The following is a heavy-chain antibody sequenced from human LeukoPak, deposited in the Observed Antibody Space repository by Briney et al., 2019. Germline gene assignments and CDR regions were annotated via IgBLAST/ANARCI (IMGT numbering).Heavy chain of an antibody. J-gene: IGHJ4*02. CDR3: ARFYCTSTVCYPDY. Sequence: SETLSLTCTVSGGSVSSTSYYWSWIRQPPGKGLEWIAEINHSGSATYNPSLRSRVTISVDTSRNQFSLRLSSVTAADTAVYYCARFYCTSTVCYPDYWGQGSLVTVSS. V-gene: IGHV4-39*01. D-gene: IGHD2/OR15-2a*01. CDR1: GGSVSSTSYY. CDR2: INHSGSA.